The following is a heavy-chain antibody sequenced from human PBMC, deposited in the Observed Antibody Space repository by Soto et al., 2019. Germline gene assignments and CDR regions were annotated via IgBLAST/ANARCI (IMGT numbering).Heavy chain of an antibody. J-gene: IGHJ6*03. CDR1: GYTFTSYY. Sequence: ASVKVSCKASGYTFTSYYMHWVRQAPGQGLEWMGIINPSGGSTSYAQKNQGRVTMTRDTSTSTAYMELSSLRSDDTAVYYSGWLGGLRFCTGYYYYMDVWGKGTTVTVSS. CDR3: GWLGGLRFCTGYYYYMDV. CDR2: INPSGGST. V-gene: IGHV1-46*01. D-gene: IGHD3-3*01.